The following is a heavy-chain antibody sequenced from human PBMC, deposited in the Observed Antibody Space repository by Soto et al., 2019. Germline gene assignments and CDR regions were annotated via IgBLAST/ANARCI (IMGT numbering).Heavy chain of an antibody. J-gene: IGHJ4*02. V-gene: IGHV3-72*01. D-gene: IGHD1-26*01. CDR1: GFIFSDHY. CDR3: VRNLASGGTYYIDY. Sequence: EVQLVESGGGLVEPGGSLRLSCAASGFIFSDHYMDWVRQAPGKGLEWIGRVRDKANGYTTEYAAYVRGRFTVSRDDSKNSLDLKMNSLQIEDTAMYYCVRNLASGGTYYIDYWGQGTLVTVSS. CDR2: VRDKANGYTT.